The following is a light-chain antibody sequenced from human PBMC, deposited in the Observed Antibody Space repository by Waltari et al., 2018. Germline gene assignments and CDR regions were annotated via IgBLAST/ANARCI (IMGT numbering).Light chain of an antibody. J-gene: IGLJ1*01. Sequence: QSALPQPASVSASPGQPIPLSCAGTSRHVGAYHYLSWYHQHPGKAPKLMIYDVSKRPSGVSNRFSGSKSGNTASLTISGLQAEDEADYYCSSYTSSSTYVFGTGTKVTVL. CDR1: SRHVGAYHY. CDR3: SSYTSSSTYV. V-gene: IGLV2-14*01. CDR2: DVS.